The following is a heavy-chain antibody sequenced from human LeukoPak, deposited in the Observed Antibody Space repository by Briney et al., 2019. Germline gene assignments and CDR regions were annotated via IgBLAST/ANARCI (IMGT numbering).Heavy chain of an antibody. CDR3: AKMGNPAAVTTDY. J-gene: IGHJ4*02. CDR2: IYYSGST. D-gene: IGHD4-17*01. Sequence: SETLSLTCTVSGGSISSYYRSWIRQPPGKGLEWIGYIYYSGSTNYNPSLKSRVTISVDTSKNQFSLKLSSVTAADTAIYYCAKMGNPAAVTTDYWGQGTLVTVSS. CDR1: GGSISSYY. V-gene: IGHV4-59*08.